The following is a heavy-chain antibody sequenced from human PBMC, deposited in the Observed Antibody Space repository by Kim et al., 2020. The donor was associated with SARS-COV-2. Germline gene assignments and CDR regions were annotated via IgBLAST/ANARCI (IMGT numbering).Heavy chain of an antibody. D-gene: IGHD4-4*01. J-gene: IGHJ4*02. CDR2: IIPIFGTA. V-gene: IGHV1-69*13. CDR1: GGTFSSYA. CDR3: ARDRDGYNNHLDY. Sequence: SVKVSCKASGGTFSSYAISWVRQAPGQGLEWMGGIIPIFGTANYAQKFQGRVTITADESTSTAYMELSSLRSEDTAVYYCARDRDGYNNHLDYWGQGTLVTVSS.